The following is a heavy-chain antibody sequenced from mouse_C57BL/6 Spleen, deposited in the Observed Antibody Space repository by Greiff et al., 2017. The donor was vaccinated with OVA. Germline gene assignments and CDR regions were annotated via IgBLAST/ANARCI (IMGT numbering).Heavy chain of an antibody. V-gene: IGHV1-80*01. CDR1: GYAFSSYW. CDR2: IYPGDGDT. CDR3: ARKRIYDGYFFDY. Sequence: VQLQQSGAELVKPGASVKISCKASGYAFSSYWMNWVKQRPGKGLEWIGQIYPGDGDTNYNGKFKGKATLTADKSSSTAYMQLSSLTSEDSAVYFCARKRIYDGYFFDYWGQGTTLTVSS. D-gene: IGHD2-3*01. J-gene: IGHJ2*01.